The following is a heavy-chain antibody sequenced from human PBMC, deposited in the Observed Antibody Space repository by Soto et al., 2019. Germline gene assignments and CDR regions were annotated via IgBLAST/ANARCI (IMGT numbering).Heavy chain of an antibody. J-gene: IGHJ4*02. CDR2: IYSSGGT. Sequence: DVQLEESGGGLIQPGGSLRLSCAVSGFTVSNNYMTWVRQAPGKGLEWVSLIYSSGGTKYADSVRGRFTISRDNSKNKLYLQMNSLKVEDTAVYYCAIDPPSIAASGSYNWGQGTLVTVSS. V-gene: IGHV3-53*01. CDR1: GFTVSNNY. CDR3: AIDPPSIAASGSYN. D-gene: IGHD6-13*01.